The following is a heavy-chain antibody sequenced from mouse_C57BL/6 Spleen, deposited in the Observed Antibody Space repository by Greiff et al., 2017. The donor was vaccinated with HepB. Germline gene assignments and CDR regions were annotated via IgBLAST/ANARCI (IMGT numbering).Heavy chain of an antibody. Sequence: DVQLQESGPVLVKPGASVKMSCKASGYTFTDYYMNWVKQSHGKSLEWIGVINPYNGGTSYNQKFKGKATLTVDKSSSTAYMELNSLTSEDSAVYYCAREEDYSNYGAYWGQGTLVTVSA. V-gene: IGHV1-19*01. CDR1: GYTFTDYY. J-gene: IGHJ3*01. CDR2: INPYNGGT. D-gene: IGHD2-5*01. CDR3: AREEDYSNYGAY.